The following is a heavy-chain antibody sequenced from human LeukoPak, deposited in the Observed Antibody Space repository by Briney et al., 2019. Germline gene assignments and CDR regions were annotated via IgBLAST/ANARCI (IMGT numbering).Heavy chain of an antibody. CDR2: IYYNGNT. Sequence: KPSETLSLTRTVSAGPSITGNYYWAWIRQPPGKGLEWIGTIYYNGNTYYNPSLESRVTISVDTSKNQFSLKLTSVTAADTAVFYCARHQLYYDSSTYYYVGGSDFDCWGQGTLVTVSS. CDR1: AGPSITGNYY. J-gene: IGHJ4*02. CDR3: ARHQLYYDSSTYYYVGGSDFDC. D-gene: IGHD3-22*01. V-gene: IGHV4-39*01.